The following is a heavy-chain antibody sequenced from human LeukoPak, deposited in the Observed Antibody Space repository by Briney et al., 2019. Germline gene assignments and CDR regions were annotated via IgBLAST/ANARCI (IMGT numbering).Heavy chain of an antibody. Sequence: ASVKVSCKAYGYTFTGYYRHWVRQAPGQGLEWMGCINSNSGGTNYAQKFQGRVTMTRDTSISTAYMELSRLRSDDTAVYYCARDGGYCSSTSCYIGYYYYYMDVWGKRTTVTISS. CDR3: ARDGGYCSSTSCYIGYYYYYMDV. V-gene: IGHV1-2*02. CDR2: INSNSGGT. J-gene: IGHJ6*03. D-gene: IGHD2-2*02. CDR1: GYTFTGYY.